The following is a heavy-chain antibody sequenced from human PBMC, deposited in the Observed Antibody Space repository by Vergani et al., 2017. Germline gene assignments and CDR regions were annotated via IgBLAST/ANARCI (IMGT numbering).Heavy chain of an antibody. Sequence: QVQLQQWGAGLLKPSETLSLTCAVYGGSFSGYYWSWIRQPPGKGLEWMGVINHSGSTNYNPSLKSRVTISVDTSKNQFSLKLSSVTAADTAVYYCARVQELYDFXSGYRVRYYYYMDVWGKGTTVTVSS. V-gene: IGHV4-34*01. D-gene: IGHD3-3*01. CDR1: GGSFSGYY. CDR2: INHSGST. J-gene: IGHJ6*03. CDR3: ARVQELYDFXSGYRVRYYYYMDV.